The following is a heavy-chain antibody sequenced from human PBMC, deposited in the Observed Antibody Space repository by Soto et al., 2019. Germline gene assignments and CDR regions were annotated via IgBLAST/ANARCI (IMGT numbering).Heavy chain of an antibody. D-gene: IGHD3-22*01. CDR3: ARYYYDSSGYYYGWFDP. V-gene: IGHV4-59*01. CDR2: IYYTGNT. J-gene: IGHJ5*02. CDR1: GDSISTYY. Sequence: SETLSLTCTVSGDSISTYYWSWIRQPPGKGLEWVAHIYYTGNTYYNPSLKSRVTISMDTSKNQFSLKLSSVTAADTAVYYCARYYYDSSGYYYGWFDPWGQGTLVTVSS.